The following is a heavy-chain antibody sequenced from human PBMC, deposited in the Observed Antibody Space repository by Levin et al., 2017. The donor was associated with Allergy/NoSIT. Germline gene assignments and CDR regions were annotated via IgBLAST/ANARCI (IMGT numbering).Heavy chain of an antibody. D-gene: IGHD6-19*01. Sequence: LSLTCAASGFTFSSPALSWVRQAPGKGLEWVSSSSDSGTYYAHSVLGRFTISRDNSKNTFYLHMNSLRAEDTAVYFCARAVLYSSGYYWAFDYWGQGTLVTVSS. CDR3: ARAVLYSSGYYWAFDY. J-gene: IGHJ4*02. V-gene: IGHV3-23*01. CDR2: SSDSGT. CDR1: GFTFSSPA.